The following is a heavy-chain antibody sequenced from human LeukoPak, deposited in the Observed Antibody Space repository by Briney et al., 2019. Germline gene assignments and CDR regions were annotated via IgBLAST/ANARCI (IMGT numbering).Heavy chain of an antibody. J-gene: IGHJ4*02. Sequence: GGSLRLSCAASGFTFSDYSMNWVRQAPGKGLEWISYIGIDSGNTNYADSVKGRFTISGDKAKNSLYLQVNSLRVEDTAVYYCARDYKYAFDNWGQGTLVTVSS. D-gene: IGHD5-24*01. CDR1: GFTFSDYS. CDR2: IGIDSGNT. V-gene: IGHV3-48*01. CDR3: ARDYKYAFDN.